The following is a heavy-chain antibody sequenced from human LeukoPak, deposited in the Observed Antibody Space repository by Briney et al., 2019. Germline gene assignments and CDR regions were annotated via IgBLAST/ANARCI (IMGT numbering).Heavy chain of an antibody. J-gene: IGHJ3*02. V-gene: IGHV1-46*01. Sequence: ASVKVSCKASGYTFTSYYMHWVRQAPGRGLEWMGIINPSGGSTSYAQKFQGRVTMTRDTSTSTVYMELSSLRSEDTAVYYCARDDRYCSGGSCSILSPGEYQIGIWGQGTMVTVSS. CDR1: GYTFTSYY. CDR3: ARDDRYCSGGSCSILSPGEYQIGI. D-gene: IGHD2-15*01. CDR2: INPSGGST.